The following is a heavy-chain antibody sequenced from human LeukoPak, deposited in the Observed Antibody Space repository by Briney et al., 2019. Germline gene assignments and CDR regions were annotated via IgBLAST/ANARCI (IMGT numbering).Heavy chain of an antibody. CDR2: IYSGGST. J-gene: IGHJ3*02. V-gene: IGHV3-53*01. CDR3: ARWIPRIVVLPAAALGSYAFDI. CDR1: GLTVSSNC. Sequence: PGGSLRLSCAASGLTVSSNCMSWVRQAPGKGLEWVSFIYSGGSTYYTDSVKGRFTISRDNSKNTLYLQMNSLRAEDTAVYYCARWIPRIVVLPAAALGSYAFDIWDQGTMVTVSS. D-gene: IGHD2-2*01.